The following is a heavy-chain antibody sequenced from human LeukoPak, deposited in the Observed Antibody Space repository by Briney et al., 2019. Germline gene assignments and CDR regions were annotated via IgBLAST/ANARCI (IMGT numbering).Heavy chain of an antibody. Sequence: ASVKVSCKASGYTFTGYYMHWARQAPGQGLEWMGRINPNSGGTNYAQKFQGRVTMTRDTSISTAYMELSRLRSDDTAVYYCARVRSVRGVIALDYWGQGTLVTVSS. CDR3: ARVRSVRGVIALDY. J-gene: IGHJ4*02. CDR2: INPNSGGT. D-gene: IGHD3-10*01. CDR1: GYTFTGYY. V-gene: IGHV1-2*06.